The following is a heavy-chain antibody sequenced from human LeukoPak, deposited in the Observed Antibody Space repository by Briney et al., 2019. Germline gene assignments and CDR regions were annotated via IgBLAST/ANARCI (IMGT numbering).Heavy chain of an antibody. CDR1: GCTCVDYA. CDR3: AKAIVGALDAFDI. J-gene: IGHJ3*02. Sequence: PGGALRLSCAASGCTCVDYAMHGVRQAPGKGLEWVSRISGDGGSTYYADSVKGRFIISRDNSKNSLSLQMNSLRTEYTSWYYCAKAIVGALDAFDIWGHGTMVTVSS. D-gene: IGHD1-26*01. CDR2: ISGDGGST. V-gene: IGHV3-43*02.